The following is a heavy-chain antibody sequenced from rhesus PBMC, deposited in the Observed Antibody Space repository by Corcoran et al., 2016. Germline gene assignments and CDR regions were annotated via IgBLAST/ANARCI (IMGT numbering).Heavy chain of an antibody. CDR3: AKPGRGGYFDL. CDR2: VDPEHGET. J-gene: IGHJ2*01. V-gene: IGHV1-111*01. CDR1: GYTSTDYS. Sequence: EVQLVQSGAEVKKPGASVKISCKASGYTSTDYSLHWGRQAPGKGLEWMGRVDPEHGETGYAQEFQDRVTITRDTSTDTAYMELSSLRSEDTAVYFCAKPGRGGYFDLWGPGTPITISS. D-gene: IGHD2-33*01.